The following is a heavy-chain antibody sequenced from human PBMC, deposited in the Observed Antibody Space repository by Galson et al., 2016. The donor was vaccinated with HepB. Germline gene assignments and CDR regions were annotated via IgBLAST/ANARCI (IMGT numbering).Heavy chain of an antibody. D-gene: IGHD6-6*01. V-gene: IGHV3-23*01. CDR2: ITGRGNVT. Sequence: SLRLSCAASGFTFSNYAMSWVRQAPGKGLEWVSTITGRGNVTYYADSVKGRFTISRDNSKNTLYLQLNGLRAEDTAVYYCAKDPQYTTSSRGAFDIWGQGTMVTVSS. J-gene: IGHJ3*02. CDR3: AKDPQYTTSSRGAFDI. CDR1: GFTFSNYA.